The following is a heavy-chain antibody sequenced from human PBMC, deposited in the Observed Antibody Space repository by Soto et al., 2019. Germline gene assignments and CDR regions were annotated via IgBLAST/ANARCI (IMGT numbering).Heavy chain of an antibody. CDR1: GGSISSHY. CDR3: ARLHPGDY. V-gene: IGHV4-59*08. D-gene: IGHD7-27*01. J-gene: IGHJ4*02. CDR2: FYNGGTT. Sequence: QVQLQESGPGQVAPSETLSLTCNVSGGSISSHYWSWIRQPPGKGLEWIGYFYNGGTTDYNPSLRSCVTIPLDTSKNQFSLKLSSVTAADTAVYYCARLHPGDYWGQGTLVTVTS.